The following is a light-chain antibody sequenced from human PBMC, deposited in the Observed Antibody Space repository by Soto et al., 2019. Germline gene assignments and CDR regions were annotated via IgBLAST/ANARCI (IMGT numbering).Light chain of an antibody. V-gene: IGKV3-20*01. CDR3: QQYDSSPWT. CDR1: QSVSSNY. J-gene: IGKJ1*01. Sequence: EIVLTQSPGTLSLSPGERATLSCRASQSVSSNYLAWYQQTPGQAPRLLVYDTSYRATGVPDRFSGSGSGTDFTLTISRLEPEDSAVYYCQQYDSSPWTFGQGTKVDIK. CDR2: DTS.